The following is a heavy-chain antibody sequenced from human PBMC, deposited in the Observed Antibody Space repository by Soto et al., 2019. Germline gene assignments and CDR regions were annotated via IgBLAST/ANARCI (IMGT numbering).Heavy chain of an antibody. V-gene: IGHV4-31*03. CDR3: ARGTKGGVIFRSYHFDY. Sequence: QVQLQESGPGLVKPSQTLSLTCTVSGGSISSGGYYWSWIRQHPGKGLEWIGYIYYSRSTYYNPSLKSRVTISVDTSKNQFSLKLSSVTAADTAVYYCARGTKGGVIFRSYHFDYWGQGTLVTVSS. CDR2: IYYSRST. J-gene: IGHJ4*02. D-gene: IGHD1-26*01. CDR1: GGSISSGGYY.